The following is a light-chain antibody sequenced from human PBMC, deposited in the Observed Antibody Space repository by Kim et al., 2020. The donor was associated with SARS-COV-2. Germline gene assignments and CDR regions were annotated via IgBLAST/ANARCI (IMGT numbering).Light chain of an antibody. CDR3: QQRSNWPLT. V-gene: IGKV3-11*01. Sequence: EIVLTQSPATLSLSPGERATLSCRASQSVSSYLAWYQQKPGQAPRLLIYDASNRATGIPARFNGSGSGTDFTLTISSLEPEDFAVYYCQQRSNWPLTFGGGTKVEI. CDR1: QSVSSY. CDR2: DAS. J-gene: IGKJ4*01.